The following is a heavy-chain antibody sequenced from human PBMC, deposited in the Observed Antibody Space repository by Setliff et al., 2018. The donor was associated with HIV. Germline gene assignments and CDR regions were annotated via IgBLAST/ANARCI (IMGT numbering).Heavy chain of an antibody. CDR1: GFNLDDYG. CDR3: ARDKAAAGKIEYFQH. V-gene: IGHV3-20*04. J-gene: IGHJ1*01. CDR2: INWNGGSA. D-gene: IGHD6-13*01. Sequence: GESLKISCVASGFNLDDYGMSWVRQVPGKGLEWVSGINWNGGSAGYADSVKGRFTISRDNAKNSLYLQMNSLRAEDTALYYCARDKAAAGKIEYFQHWGQGTLVTVST.